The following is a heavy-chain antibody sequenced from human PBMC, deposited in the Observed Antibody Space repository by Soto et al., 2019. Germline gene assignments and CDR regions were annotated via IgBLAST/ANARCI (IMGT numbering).Heavy chain of an antibody. CDR3: AKDLFLTGYHDY. Sequence: EVQLLESGGGLVQPGGSLRLSCAASGFTFSSYAMSWVRQAPGKGLEWVSAISGSGGSTNYADSVKGRFTISRDNSKNTLYLQMNSLRAEDTAVYYCAKDLFLTGYHDYWGQGTLVTVSS. D-gene: IGHD3-9*01. V-gene: IGHV3-23*01. J-gene: IGHJ4*02. CDR1: GFTFSSYA. CDR2: ISGSGGST.